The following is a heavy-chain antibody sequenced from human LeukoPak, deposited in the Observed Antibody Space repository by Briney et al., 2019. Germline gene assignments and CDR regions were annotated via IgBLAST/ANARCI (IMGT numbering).Heavy chain of an antibody. V-gene: IGHV3-30*02. D-gene: IGHD2-2*01. CDR2: IRYDGSNK. J-gene: IGHJ4*02. CDR1: GFTFSSCG. CDR3: AKDGCSSTRPTLECRYYFDY. Sequence: GGSLRLSCAASGFTFSSCGMHWVRQAPGKGLEWVAFIRYDGSNKYYADSVKGRFTISRDNSKNTLYLQMNSLRAEDTAVYYCAKDGCSSTRPTLECRYYFDYWGQGTLVTVSS.